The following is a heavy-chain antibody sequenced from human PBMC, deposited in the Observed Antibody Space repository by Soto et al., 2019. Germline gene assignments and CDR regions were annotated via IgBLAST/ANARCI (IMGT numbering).Heavy chain of an antibody. D-gene: IGHD3-10*01. J-gene: IGHJ6*02. Sequence: GSLRLSCAASGFTFSSYSMNWVRQAPGKGLEWVSSISSSSSYIYYADSVKGRFTISRDNAKNSLYLQMNSLRAEDTAVYYCAREYRGSRFSGMDVWGQGTTVTVSS. CDR1: GFTFSSYS. CDR3: AREYRGSRFSGMDV. CDR2: ISSSSSYI. V-gene: IGHV3-21*01.